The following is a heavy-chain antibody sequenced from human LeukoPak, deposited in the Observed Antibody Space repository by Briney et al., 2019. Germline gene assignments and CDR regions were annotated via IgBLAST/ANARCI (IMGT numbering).Heavy chain of an antibody. CDR2: INPNSGGT. CDR3: ARDRLRSGGDCTNGVCYSNWFDP. J-gene: IGHJ5*02. CDR1: GYTLTGYY. V-gene: IGHV1-2*02. Sequence: VASVKVSCKASGYTLTGYYMHWVRQAPGQGLEWMGWINPNSGGTNYAQKFQGRVTMTRDTSISTAYMELSRLRSDDTAVYYCARDRLRSGGDCTNGVCYSNWFDPWGQGTLVTVSS. D-gene: IGHD2-8*01.